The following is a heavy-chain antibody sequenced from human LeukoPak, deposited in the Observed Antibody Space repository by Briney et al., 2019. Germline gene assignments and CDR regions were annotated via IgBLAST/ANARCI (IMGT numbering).Heavy chain of an antibody. D-gene: IGHD2-15*01. CDR1: GFTFSSYT. CDR2: ISSSSSYI. CDR3: ARDPTPRYCSGGSCYTRYGMDV. J-gene: IGHJ6*02. Sequence: GGSLRLSCAASGFTFSSYTMNWVRQAPGKGLEWVSSISSSSSYIYYADSVKGRLAISRDNAKNSLYLQMNSLRAEDTAVYYCARDPTPRYCSGGSCYTRYGMDVWGQGTTVTVSS. V-gene: IGHV3-21*01.